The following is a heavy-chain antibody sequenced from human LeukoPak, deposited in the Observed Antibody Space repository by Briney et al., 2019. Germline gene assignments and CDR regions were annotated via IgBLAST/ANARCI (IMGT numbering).Heavy chain of an antibody. J-gene: IGHJ4*02. CDR1: GVSISSNY. D-gene: IGHD1-14*01. Sequence: SETLSLTCTVSGVSISSNYWSWIRQPPGKGLESNGLEWIGYIHANGDTNYNPSLNRRVTMSLDSSRRHLSLNLSSLTAADTAVYFCAGYDHSNYLAYWGQGILVTVSS. V-gene: IGHV4-4*08. CDR3: AGYDHSNYLAY. CDR2: IHANGDT.